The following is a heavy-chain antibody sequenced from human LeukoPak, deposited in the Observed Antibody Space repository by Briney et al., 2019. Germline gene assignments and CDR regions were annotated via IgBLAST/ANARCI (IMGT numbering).Heavy chain of an antibody. CDR3: ARQFRYYYGSGSYHFGYNWFDP. V-gene: IGHV4-4*09. D-gene: IGHD3-10*01. CDR1: GGSISSYY. Sequence: SETLSLTCTVSGGSISSYYWSWIRQPPGKGLEWIGYIYTSGSTNYNPSLKSRVTISVDTSKNQFSLKLSSVTAADTAVYYCARQFRYYYGSGSYHFGYNWFDPWGQGTLVTVSS. CDR2: IYTSGST. J-gene: IGHJ5*02.